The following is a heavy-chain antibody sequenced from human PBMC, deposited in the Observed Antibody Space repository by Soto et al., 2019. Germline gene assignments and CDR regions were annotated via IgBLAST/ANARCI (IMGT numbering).Heavy chain of an antibody. D-gene: IGHD4-17*01. V-gene: IGHV3-66*01. J-gene: IGHJ6*03. CDR2: IYRGAGST. Sequence: EVQLVESGGGLVQPGGSLRLSCAASGLNVSSNFMSWVRQAPGKGLEWVSVIYRGAGSTYYADSVKGRFTISRDKSKNTVYLQMNSLRAEDAAVYYCASIHGDSNYYYYYYMDVWGKGTTVTVSS. CDR1: GLNVSSNF. CDR3: ASIHGDSNYYYYYYMDV.